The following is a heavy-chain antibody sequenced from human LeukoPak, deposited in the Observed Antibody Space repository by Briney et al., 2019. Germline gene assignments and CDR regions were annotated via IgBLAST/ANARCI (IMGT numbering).Heavy chain of an antibody. D-gene: IGHD6-6*01. J-gene: IGHJ3*02. CDR1: GFSFSTYS. Sequence: PGGSLRLSCAASGFSFSTYSMNWVRQAPGKGLEWVSYISSSSSTIYYADSVKGRFTISRDNAKNSLYLQMNSLRAEDTAVYYCARYRIAARPVDAFDIWGQGTMVTVSS. V-gene: IGHV3-48*01. CDR2: ISSSSSTI. CDR3: ARYRIAARPVDAFDI.